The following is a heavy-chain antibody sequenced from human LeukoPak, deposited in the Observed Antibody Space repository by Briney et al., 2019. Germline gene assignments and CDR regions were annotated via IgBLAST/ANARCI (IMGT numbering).Heavy chain of an antibody. J-gene: IGHJ4*02. CDR1: GFGFRDLW. V-gene: IGHV3-7*01. CDR3: ARFGYSGWNLEY. CDR2: INQGGSVK. D-gene: IGHD5-12*01. Sequence: GGSLRLSCAASGFGFRDLWMTWVRQAPGKGLEWVANINQGGSVKYYVDSVKGRFTISRDDAKSSLYVQMNSLRDEDTAAYYCARFGYSGWNLEYWGQGTLVTVSS.